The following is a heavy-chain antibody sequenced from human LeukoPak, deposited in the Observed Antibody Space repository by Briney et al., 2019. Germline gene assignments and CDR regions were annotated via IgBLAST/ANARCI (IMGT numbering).Heavy chain of an antibody. Sequence: GGSLRLSCAASGFTFSSYWMSWVRQAPGKGLEWVANIKQDGSEKYHVDSVKGRFTISRDNAKNSLYLQMNSLRAEDTAVYYCARDPRSAMVRGVKKNWFDPWGQGTLVTVSS. CDR2: IKQDGSEK. V-gene: IGHV3-7*01. J-gene: IGHJ5*02. CDR1: GFTFSSYW. D-gene: IGHD3-10*01. CDR3: ARDPRSAMVRGVKKNWFDP.